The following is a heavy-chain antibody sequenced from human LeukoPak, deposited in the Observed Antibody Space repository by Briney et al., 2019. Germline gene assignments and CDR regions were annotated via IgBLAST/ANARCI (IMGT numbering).Heavy chain of an antibody. CDR3: ARERRYSSGLFDY. CDR1: GFRFIDYW. D-gene: IGHD6-19*01. Sequence: GGSLRLSCAASGFRFIDYWMSWVRQAPGKGLERVANIKQDGSEKNYIDSVKGRFTISRDNAKNSLYLQMNSLRAEDTAVYYCARERRYSSGLFDYWGQGTLVTVSS. V-gene: IGHV3-7*01. CDR2: IKQDGSEK. J-gene: IGHJ4*02.